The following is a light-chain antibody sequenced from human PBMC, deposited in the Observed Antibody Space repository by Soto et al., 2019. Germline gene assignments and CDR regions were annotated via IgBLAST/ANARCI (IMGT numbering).Light chain of an antibody. CDR3: QQYGSSPPWT. CDR2: GAS. CDR1: QSVSSSY. Sequence: EIVLTQSPGTLSLSPGERATLSCRASQSVSSSYLAWYQQKPGQAPRLLIYGASIRATGIPDRFSGSGSGTDFTLPIIRLEPDDFAVYYCQQYGSSPPWTFGQGTKLEIK. V-gene: IGKV3-20*01. J-gene: IGKJ2*02.